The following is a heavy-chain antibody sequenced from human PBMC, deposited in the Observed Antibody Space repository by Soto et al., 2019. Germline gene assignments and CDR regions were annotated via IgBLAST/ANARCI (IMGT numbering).Heavy chain of an antibody. CDR1: GFTFTSSA. Sequence: SVKVSCKASGFTFTSSAVQWVRQARGQRLEWIGWIVVGSGNTNYAQKYQERVTITRDMSTSTAYMELSSLRSEDTAVYYCAADRILRYFDWSIPSYYYYGMDVWGQGTTVTVSS. V-gene: IGHV1-58*01. CDR2: IVVGSGNT. D-gene: IGHD3-9*01. J-gene: IGHJ6*02. CDR3: AADRILRYFDWSIPSYYYYGMDV.